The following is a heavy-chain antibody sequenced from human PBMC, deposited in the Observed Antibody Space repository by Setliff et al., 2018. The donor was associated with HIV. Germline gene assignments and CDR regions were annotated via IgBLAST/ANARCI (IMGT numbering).Heavy chain of an antibody. CDR1: GGSFSDFY. D-gene: IGHD2-21*01. V-gene: IGHV4-34*01. CDR2: ISYSGST. J-gene: IGHJ5*02. Sequence: PSETLSLTCAVFGGSFSDFYWSWIRQPPGKGLEWIGEISYSGSTVYNPSLKSRVTMSVYASKNLVSLNLNSVTAADTAIYYCARGVARQVVIDRWFDPWGQGTPVTVSS. CDR3: ARGVARQVVIDRWFDP.